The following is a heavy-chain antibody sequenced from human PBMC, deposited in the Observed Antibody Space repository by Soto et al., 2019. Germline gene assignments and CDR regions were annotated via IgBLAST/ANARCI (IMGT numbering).Heavy chain of an antibody. CDR3: ARERDYGDYGNLYFDL. D-gene: IGHD4-17*01. CDR2: INSDGSST. Sequence: EVQLVESGGGLVQPGGSLRLSCAASGFTFSSYWMHWVRQAPGKGLVWVSRINSDGSSTSYADSVKGRFTISRDNAKKTLYLQMNSLRAEDTAVYYCARERDYGDYGNLYFDLWGRGTLVTVSS. V-gene: IGHV3-74*01. J-gene: IGHJ2*01. CDR1: GFTFSSYW.